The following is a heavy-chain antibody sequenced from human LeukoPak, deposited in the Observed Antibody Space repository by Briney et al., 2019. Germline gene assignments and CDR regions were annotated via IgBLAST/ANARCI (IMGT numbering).Heavy chain of an antibody. CDR3: ARHRSSWLIDY. V-gene: IGHV3-23*01. Sequence: GGSLRLSCAASGFTFNSYAMSWVRQAPWERLQWVSGISGSGGNTYYADSVRGRFTIFRDNSKNTLYLQMNSLRAEDTAVYYCARHRSSWLIDYWGQGTLVTVSS. CDR2: ISGSGGNT. CDR1: GFTFNSYA. D-gene: IGHD6-6*01. J-gene: IGHJ4*02.